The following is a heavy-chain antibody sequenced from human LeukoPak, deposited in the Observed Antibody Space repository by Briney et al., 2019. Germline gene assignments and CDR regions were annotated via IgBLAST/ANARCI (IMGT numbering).Heavy chain of an antibody. Sequence: AGGSLRLSCVASGFTVSSNYMSWVRQAPGKGLEWVSVIYSGGSTYYADSVKGRFTISRDNSKNTLYLQMNSLRAEDTAVYYCAREGPSYYDSSDQGGYFDYWSQGTLVTVSS. CDR2: IYSGGST. D-gene: IGHD3-22*01. CDR3: AREGPSYYDSSDQGGYFDY. CDR1: GFTVSSNY. J-gene: IGHJ4*02. V-gene: IGHV3-53*01.